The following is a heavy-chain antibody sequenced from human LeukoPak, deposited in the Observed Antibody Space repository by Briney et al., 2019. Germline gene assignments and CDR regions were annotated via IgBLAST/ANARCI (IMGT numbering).Heavy chain of an antibody. CDR3: ARGIATRYCSSTSCYGNWYDP. CDR2: VFNSGST. V-gene: IGHV4-61*08. Sequence: SETLSLTCTVSGGSVSSGGYYWSWIRQPPGKGLEWLGYVFNSGSTNYNPSLKSRVIISVDTSKNQFSLKLSSVTAADTAVYYCARGIATRYCSSTSCYGNWYDPWGQGTLVTVPS. CDR1: GGSVSSGGYY. J-gene: IGHJ5*02. D-gene: IGHD2-2*01.